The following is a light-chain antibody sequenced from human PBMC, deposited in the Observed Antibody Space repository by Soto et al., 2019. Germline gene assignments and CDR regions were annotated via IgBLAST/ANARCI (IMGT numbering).Light chain of an antibody. CDR2: GAS. CDR1: QSVSSSY. V-gene: IGKV3-20*01. J-gene: IGKJ1*01. CDR3: QQYGSSSWT. Sequence: EIVLTQSPGTLSLSPGERATLSCRASQSVSSSYLAWYQQQPGQAPRLLIYGASSRAPGIPDRFSGSGSGTDFPLTISSLEPEDFAVYYCQQYGSSSWTFGQGTKVEIK.